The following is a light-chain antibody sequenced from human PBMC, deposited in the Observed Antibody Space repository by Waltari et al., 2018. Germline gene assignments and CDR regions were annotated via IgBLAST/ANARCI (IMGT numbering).Light chain of an antibody. CDR1: RSVSIW. V-gene: IGKV1-5*03. CDR3: QPYNEYLFT. CDR2: KAS. Sequence: DVQMTQSPSTLSASVGDTFTITCRASRSVSIWLAWYQKKPGKVPKLLIYKASTLATGVPSRFSGRGSVTEFPPTTHSLQSDAFATYSTQPYNEYLFTFGPATTVDI. J-gene: IGKJ3*01.